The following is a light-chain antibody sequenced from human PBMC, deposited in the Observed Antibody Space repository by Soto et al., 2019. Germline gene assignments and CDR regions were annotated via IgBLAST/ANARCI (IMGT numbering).Light chain of an antibody. V-gene: IGKV3-20*01. CDR2: GTS. CDR3: QQYADSPRT. CDR1: QSVNSNY. J-gene: IGKJ1*01. Sequence: EVVLTQSPGTLSLSPGERATLSCGASQSVNSNYLAWYQQKPGQTPKLLIFGTSNRATGIPDRFSGSGSGTAFTLTINRLEPEDCAVYYCQQYADSPRTFGQGTTMEVK.